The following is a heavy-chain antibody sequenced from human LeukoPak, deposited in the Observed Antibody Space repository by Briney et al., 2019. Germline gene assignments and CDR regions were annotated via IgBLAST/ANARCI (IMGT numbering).Heavy chain of an antibody. CDR3: ARDIDTNY. CDR2: IKQDGSEK. Sequence: GGSLRLSCAASGFTFTSYWVTWVRQAPGKGLEWVANIKQDGSEKFYVGSVRGRFTISRDSARNSVSLQMNSLRAEDTAVYYCARDIDTNYWGQGTLVTVSS. J-gene: IGHJ4*02. CDR1: GFTFTSYW. V-gene: IGHV3-7*03. D-gene: IGHD1-26*01.